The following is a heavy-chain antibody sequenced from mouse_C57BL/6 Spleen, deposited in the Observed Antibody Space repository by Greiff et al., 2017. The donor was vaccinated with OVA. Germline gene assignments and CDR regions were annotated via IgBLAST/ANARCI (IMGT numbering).Heavy chain of an antibody. J-gene: IGHJ4*01. CDR3: ARSPYDDDGAMDY. CDR1: GYAFSSSW. Sequence: VQLQQSGPELVKPGASVKISCKASGYAFSSSWMNWVKQRPGKGLEWIVRLYPGDGDTNYNGKFKGEATLTADKSSSTASMQLSSLPSEDSAVDCCARSPYDDDGAMDYWGQGTAVTVSS. V-gene: IGHV1-82*01. CDR2: LYPGDGDT. D-gene: IGHD2-4*01.